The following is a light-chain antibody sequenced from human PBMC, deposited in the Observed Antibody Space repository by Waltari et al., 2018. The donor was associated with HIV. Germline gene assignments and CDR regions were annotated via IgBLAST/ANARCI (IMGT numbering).Light chain of an antibody. Sequence: DIQMTQSPSSLSASVGDRVTITCRASQDISNLLAWFQQKPGQAPKSLIYAASSLRVGVPSRFSGSGSGTGFTLTIISLQPEDFAMYYCQQYKTYPITFGQGTRLDIK. V-gene: IGKV1-16*01. CDR2: AAS. CDR3: QQYKTYPIT. CDR1: QDISNL. J-gene: IGKJ5*01.